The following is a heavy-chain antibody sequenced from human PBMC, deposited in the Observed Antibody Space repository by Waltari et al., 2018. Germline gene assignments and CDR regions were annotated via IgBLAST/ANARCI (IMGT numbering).Heavy chain of an antibody. Sequence: QVQLQESGPGLVKPSETLSLTCAVSGYSLSSGYYWGWVRQPPGKGLEWIGSIHHSGNTYYNPSLKSRVTISVDTSKNQFSLKLSSVTAADTAMYFCVGDYEGVINYLDFWGQGTLVSVSS. CDR3: VGDYEGVINYLDF. V-gene: IGHV4-38-2*02. CDR2: IHHSGNT. J-gene: IGHJ4*02. D-gene: IGHD3-22*01. CDR1: GYSLSSGYY.